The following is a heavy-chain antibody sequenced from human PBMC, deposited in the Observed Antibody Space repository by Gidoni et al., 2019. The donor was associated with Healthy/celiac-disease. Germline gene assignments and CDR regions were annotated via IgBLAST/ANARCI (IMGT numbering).Heavy chain of an antibody. CDR1: GRTFSSEG. Sequence: EVQLVESGGGLVQPGGSMRLSGAASGRTFSSEGMSWVRQAPGKGLEWVANLKQDGRAKSYVASVQRRYTLSKDNAKNSLYLQMNSLRAEDTALYYCAGQPITMVRGVITYYYGMDVWGQGPTVTVSS. CDR2: LKQDGRAK. J-gene: IGHJ6*02. V-gene: IGHV3-7*02. CDR3: AGQPITMVRGVITYYYGMDV. D-gene: IGHD3-10*01.